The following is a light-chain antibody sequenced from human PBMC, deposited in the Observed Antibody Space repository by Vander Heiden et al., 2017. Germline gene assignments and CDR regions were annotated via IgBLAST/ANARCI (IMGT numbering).Light chain of an antibody. CDR2: RNN. V-gene: IGLV1-47*02. CDR3: ATLEDRPGGPG. J-gene: IGLJ3*02. Sequence: QSVLTQSASASGTPGQRVTISCSGRSSNIGSNYVYWYQHLPGTAPKLLIYRNNERPPRGPGRFPGFKAGHPGLLAISWLRVEGEGGYYWATLEDRPGGPGLGRGNKPNVL. CDR1: SSNIGSNY.